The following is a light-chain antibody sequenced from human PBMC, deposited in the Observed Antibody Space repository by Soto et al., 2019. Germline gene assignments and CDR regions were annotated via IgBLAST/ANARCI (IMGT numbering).Light chain of an antibody. CDR3: SSYTSSSTLLYV. CDR1: SSDVGGHNY. V-gene: IGLV2-14*01. CDR2: DVS. Sequence: QPVLTQPASVSGSPGQSITISCTGTSSDVGGHNYVSWYQQHPGKAPKLMIYDVSNRPSGVSNRFAGSKSGNTAPLTISGRQAEDEADYSCSSYTSSSTLLYVFGTGTKLPVL. J-gene: IGLJ1*01.